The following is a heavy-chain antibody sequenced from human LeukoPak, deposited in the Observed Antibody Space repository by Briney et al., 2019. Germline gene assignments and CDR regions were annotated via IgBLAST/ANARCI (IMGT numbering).Heavy chain of an antibody. CDR3: ARADYYDSSGYTVDYYYYGMDV. V-gene: IGHV1-69*04. J-gene: IGHJ6*02. D-gene: IGHD3-22*01. CDR2: IIPILGIA. Sequence: GASVKVSCKASGGTFSSYAISWVRQAPGQGLEWMGRIIPILGIANYAQKFQGRVTITADKSTSTAYMELSSLRSEDTAVYYCARADYYDSSGYTVDYYYYGMDVWGQGTTVTVSS. CDR1: GGTFSSYA.